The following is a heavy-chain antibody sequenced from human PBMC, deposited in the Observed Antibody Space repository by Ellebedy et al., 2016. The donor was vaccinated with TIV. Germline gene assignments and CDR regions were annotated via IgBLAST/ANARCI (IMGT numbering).Heavy chain of an antibody. Sequence: GESLKISCGASGFRFSSYWMNWVRQAPGKGLEWVANIKEDGSEINYADSVKGRFTNSRDNAKNSLYLQMNSLRAEDTAVYYCARALFAYSSVYGMDVWGQGTTVTVSS. CDR3: ARALFAYSSVYGMDV. J-gene: IGHJ6*02. D-gene: IGHD3-22*01. CDR2: IKEDGSEI. CDR1: GFRFSSYW. V-gene: IGHV3-7*01.